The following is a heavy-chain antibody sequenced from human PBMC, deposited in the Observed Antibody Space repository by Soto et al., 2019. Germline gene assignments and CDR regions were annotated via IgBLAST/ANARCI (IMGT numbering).Heavy chain of an antibody. V-gene: IGHV3-7*03. CDR1: GFTFTDFY. J-gene: IGHJ4*02. D-gene: IGHD4-4*01. CDR3: AGWGGHDYNY. CDR2: IRHDGSET. Sequence: EVQLVQSGGGLVQPGGSLRLSCVGSGFTFTDFYMNWVRQAPGKGLEWVANIRHDGSETNYVESVKGRFTTSRDNAKTSLFLHMNSLGADDTAVYYCAGWGGHDYNYWGQGILVTVSS.